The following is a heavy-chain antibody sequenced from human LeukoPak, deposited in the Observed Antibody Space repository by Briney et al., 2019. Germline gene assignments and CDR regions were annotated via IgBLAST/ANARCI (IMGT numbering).Heavy chain of an antibody. CDR1: GGSISSYY. J-gene: IGHJ4*02. V-gene: IGHV4-4*07. Sequence: SETLSLTCSVSVSGGSISSYYWNWIRQPAGKGLEWIGRIYTTGNTNYNPSLESRVTMSVDTPKNQLSLKLSTVTAADTAVYYCARGGGRCYGCADYWGQGTLVTVSS. CDR2: IYTTGNT. CDR3: ARGGGRCYGCADY. D-gene: IGHD2-15*01.